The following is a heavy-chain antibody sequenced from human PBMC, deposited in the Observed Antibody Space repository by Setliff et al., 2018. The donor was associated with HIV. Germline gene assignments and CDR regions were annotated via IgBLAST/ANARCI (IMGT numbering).Heavy chain of an antibody. V-gene: IGHV3-20*04. CDR2: INWNGGRI. J-gene: IGHJ4*02. D-gene: IGHD3-22*01. CDR1: GFTFDDYG. Sequence: TGGSLRLSCAASGFTFDDYGMSWVRQAPGKGLEWVSGINWNGGRIGYADSVKGRFTISRDNAKNSLYLQMNSLRAEDTAVYYCARPNYYDSSGSFDYWGQGTLVTVSS. CDR3: ARPNYYDSSGSFDY.